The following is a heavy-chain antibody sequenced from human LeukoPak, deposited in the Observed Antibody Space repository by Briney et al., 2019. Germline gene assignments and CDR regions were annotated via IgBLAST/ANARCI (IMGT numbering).Heavy chain of an antibody. Sequence: SETLSLTCAVYGESLSDYYWSWLRQTPGKGLEWVGEIEHAGRSNYSPSLKRRVVMSVDTSKNQFSLKVNSVTAAETGVYYCAREAVRATGSPYFFDSWGHGTLVTVSS. V-gene: IGHV4-34*01. D-gene: IGHD3-9*01. J-gene: IGHJ4*01. CDR2: IEHAGRS. CDR1: GESLSDYY. CDR3: AREAVRATGSPYFFDS.